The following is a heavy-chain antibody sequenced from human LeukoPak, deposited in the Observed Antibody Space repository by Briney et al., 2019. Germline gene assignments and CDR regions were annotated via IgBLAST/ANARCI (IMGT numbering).Heavy chain of an antibody. CDR2: ISTSGSTI. D-gene: IGHD1-26*01. CDR1: GFTFSSYE. Sequence: GGSLRLSCAASGFTFSSYEMNWVRQAPGKGLERVSYISTSGSTIYDADSVKGRFTISRDNAKNSLYLQMNSLRVEDTAVYYCARSYTGSPRNWFDSWGQGTLVTVSS. CDR3: ARSYTGSPRNWFDS. J-gene: IGHJ5*01. V-gene: IGHV3-48*03.